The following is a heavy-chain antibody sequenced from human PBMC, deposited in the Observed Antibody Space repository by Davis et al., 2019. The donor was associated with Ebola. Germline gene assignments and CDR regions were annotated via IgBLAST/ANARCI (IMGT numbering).Heavy chain of an antibody. D-gene: IGHD3-10*01. CDR3: AKDLGGTMVRGVMYWYYGMDV. V-gene: IGHV3-74*01. J-gene: IGHJ6*02. Sequence: HTGGSLRLSCAASGFRFNNNWMHWVRQAPGKGLVWISRTYSDGSGANYADSVKGRFTISRDNAKNMLYLQMNSLRAEDTAVYYCAKDLGGTMVRGVMYWYYGMDVWGQGTTVTVSS. CDR1: GFRFNNNW. CDR2: TYSDGSGA.